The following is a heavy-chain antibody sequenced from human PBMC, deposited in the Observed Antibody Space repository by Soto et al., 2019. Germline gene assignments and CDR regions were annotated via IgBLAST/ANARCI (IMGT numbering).Heavy chain of an antibody. CDR1: GGTFSSYA. J-gene: IGHJ5*02. CDR2: IIPIFGTA. Sequence: SVKVSCKASGGTFSSYAISWVRQAPGQGLEWMGGIIPIFGTANYAQKFQGRVTITADESTSTAYMELSSLRSEDTAVYYFASSDYYDCWSGAYNFFDPWGQGTLVTGSS. CDR3: ASSDYYDCWSGAYNFFDP. D-gene: IGHD3-3*01. V-gene: IGHV1-69*13.